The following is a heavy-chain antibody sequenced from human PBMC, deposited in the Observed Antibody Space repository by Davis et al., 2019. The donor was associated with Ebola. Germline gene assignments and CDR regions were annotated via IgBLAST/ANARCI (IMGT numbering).Heavy chain of an antibody. D-gene: IGHD3-3*01. Sequence: GGSLRLSCAASGFTFSSYAMSWVRQAPGKGLEWVSVIYSGGSTYYADSVKGRFTISRDNSKNTLYLQMNSLRAEDTTVYYCARENYDFWSGYYNNWFDPWGQGTLVTVSS. CDR1: GFTFSSYA. J-gene: IGHJ5*02. CDR3: ARENYDFWSGYYNNWFDP. CDR2: IYSGGST. V-gene: IGHV3-66*01.